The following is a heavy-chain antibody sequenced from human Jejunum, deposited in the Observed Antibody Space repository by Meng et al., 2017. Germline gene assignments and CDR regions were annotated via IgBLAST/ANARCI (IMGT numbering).Heavy chain of an antibody. CDR2: ISGRGGGT. CDR3: AKGGSGSYNTYFDS. CDR1: GFTFSTYG. J-gene: IGHJ4*01. D-gene: IGHD1-26*01. Sequence: GGSLRLSCGVSGFTFSTYGLSWVRQAPGKGLEWVAAISGRGGGTFYADSVQGRFSISRDNSKNTLYLQMSSLRAEDTALYYCAKGGSGSYNTYFDSWGHGTLVTVSS. V-gene: IGHV3-23*01.